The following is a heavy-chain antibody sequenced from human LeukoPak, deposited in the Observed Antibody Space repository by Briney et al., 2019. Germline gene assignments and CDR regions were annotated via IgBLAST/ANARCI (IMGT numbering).Heavy chain of an antibody. D-gene: IGHD3-16*01. J-gene: IGHJ5*02. V-gene: IGHV4-31*03. CDR2: IYYSGST. Sequence: SETLSLTCTISGGSISSGGYYWSWIRQHPGKGLEWIGYIYYSGSTYYNPSLKSRVTISVDTSKNQFSLKLSSVTAADTAVYYCASMLRSTLKPPLDPWGQGTLVTVSS. CDR3: ASMLRSTLKPPLDP. CDR1: GGSISSGGYY.